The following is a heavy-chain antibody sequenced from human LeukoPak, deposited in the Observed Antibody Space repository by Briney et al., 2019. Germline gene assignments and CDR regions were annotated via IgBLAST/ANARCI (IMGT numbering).Heavy chain of an antibody. Sequence: PSETLSLTCTVSGVSISSSYWSWIRQPPGKGLDWIGYIDYSGFTNYNPSLKSRVTISVDTSKNQFSLKLSSVTAADTAVYYCARGGLRRVAGRNWFDPWGQGTLVTVSS. CDR3: ARGGLRRVAGRNWFDP. CDR2: IDYSGFT. CDR1: GVSISSSY. J-gene: IGHJ5*02. V-gene: IGHV4-59*01. D-gene: IGHD6-19*01.